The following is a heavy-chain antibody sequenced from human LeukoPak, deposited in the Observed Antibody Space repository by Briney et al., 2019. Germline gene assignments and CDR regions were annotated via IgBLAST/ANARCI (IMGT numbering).Heavy chain of an antibody. CDR3: ARDRREAVAGTLRY. J-gene: IGHJ4*02. CDR2: ISSSSSYI. CDR1: GFTFRSYS. V-gene: IGHV3-21*01. Sequence: GGSLRLSCAASGFTFRSYSMNWVRQAPGKGVEGVSSISSSSSYIYYADSVKRRFTISRDNAKTSLYLQMNSLRAEDTAVYYCARDRREAVAGTLRYWGQGTLVTVSS. D-gene: IGHD6-19*01.